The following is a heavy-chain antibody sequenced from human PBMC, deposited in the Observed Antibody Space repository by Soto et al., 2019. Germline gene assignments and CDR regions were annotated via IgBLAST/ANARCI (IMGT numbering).Heavy chain of an antibody. CDR3: ATQEVGGSYVYTFDP. V-gene: IGHV4-59*04. CDR1: GRTISKYD. Sequence: SETMCLTCTVSGRTISKYDWSCIRQQTGQKLEWIGYIYYSGSTYYNPSLKSRVTISVDTSKNQFSLKLSYVTAADTAVYYCATQEVGGSYVYTFDPWGQGTLVTVSS. D-gene: IGHD1-26*01. CDR2: IYYSGST. J-gene: IGHJ5*02.